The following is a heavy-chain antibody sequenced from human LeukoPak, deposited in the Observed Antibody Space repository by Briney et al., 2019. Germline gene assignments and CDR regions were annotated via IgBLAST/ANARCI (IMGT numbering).Heavy chain of an antibody. CDR3: ASSGTGY. Sequence: GGSLRLSCAASGFTFSSYGMHWVRQAPGKGLAWVAVIWYDGSNKYYADSVKGRFTISRDNSKNTLYLQMNSLRSEDTAVYCCASSGTGYWGQGTLVTVSS. CDR1: GFTFSSYG. D-gene: IGHD3-10*01. J-gene: IGHJ4*02. CDR2: IWYDGSNK. V-gene: IGHV3-33*01.